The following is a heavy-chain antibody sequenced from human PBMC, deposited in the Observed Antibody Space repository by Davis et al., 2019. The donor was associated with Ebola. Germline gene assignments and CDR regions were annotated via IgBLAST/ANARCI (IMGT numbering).Heavy chain of an antibody. D-gene: IGHD3-22*01. CDR3: AREGGRYYDSSGYVFDI. Sequence: ASVKVSCKASGYRFTSYYMQWVRQAPGQGLEWMGIINPITGGTSYAQNFQVRVNMNRDTSTSTVYMELSSLRSEDTAVYYCAREGGRYYDSSGYVFDIWGQGTMVKVSS. CDR1: GYRFTSYY. V-gene: IGHV1-46*01. CDR2: INPITGGT. J-gene: IGHJ3*02.